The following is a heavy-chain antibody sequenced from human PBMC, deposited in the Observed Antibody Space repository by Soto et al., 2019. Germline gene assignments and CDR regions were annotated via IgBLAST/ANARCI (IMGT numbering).Heavy chain of an antibody. V-gene: IGHV4-30-4*01. CDR3: ARDRSNSPDYFDY. D-gene: IGHD6-6*01. Sequence: KTSETLSLTCTVSGGSISSDDYYWSWIRQPPGKGLEWIGYIYYNGRTDYNPSLKSRVIISIDTSKNQFSLNLNSVSAADTAVYYCARDRSNSPDYFDYWGQGTLVTVSS. CDR2: IYYNGRT. J-gene: IGHJ4*02. CDR1: GGSISSDDYY.